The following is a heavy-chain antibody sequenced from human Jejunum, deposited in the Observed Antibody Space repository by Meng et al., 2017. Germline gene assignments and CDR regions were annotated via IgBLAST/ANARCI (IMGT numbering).Heavy chain of an antibody. CDR3: SRVGDTSPWYTWFDP. CDR1: GFTLGDYA. CDR2: IRSQSYGGTT. D-gene: IGHD6-19*01. J-gene: IGHJ5*02. Sequence: GGSLRLSCTASGFTLGDYAMNWFRQTPGKGLEWVGYIRSQSYGGTTQYAASVKGRFTISRDDSKSIAYLQMNSLKTEDTGVYYCSRVGDTSPWYTWFDPWGQGTLVTVSS. V-gene: IGHV3-49*03.